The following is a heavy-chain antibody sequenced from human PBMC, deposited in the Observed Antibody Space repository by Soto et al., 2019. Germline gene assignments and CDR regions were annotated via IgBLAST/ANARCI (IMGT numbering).Heavy chain of an antibody. CDR2: VYYSGST. V-gene: IGHV4-59*01. D-gene: IGHD3-10*01. CDR1: GGSISSYY. CDR3: ARAYKSDYFDY. J-gene: IGHJ4*02. Sequence: SETLSLTCTVSGGSISSYYWSWIRQPPGKGLEWIGYVYYSGSTNYNPSLKSRVTISVDTSKNQFSLKLSSVTAADTAVYYCARAYKSDYFDYWGQGTLVTVSS.